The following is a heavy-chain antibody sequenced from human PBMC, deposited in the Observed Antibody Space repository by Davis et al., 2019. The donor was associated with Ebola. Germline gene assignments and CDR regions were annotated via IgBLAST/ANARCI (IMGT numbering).Heavy chain of an antibody. D-gene: IGHD3-10*01. J-gene: IGHJ4*02. Sequence: PGGSLRPSCEISGLISNNYVMYWVRQASGKGLEWISASETSDTKFNTNYADSVKGRFTMFRDNSRNTVFLQMNSLRVEDTAVYYCAKIGVRHSGDYWGQGTLVTVSS. CDR3: AKIGVRHSGDY. CDR2: SETSDTKFNT. CDR1: GLISNNYV. V-gene: IGHV3-23*05.